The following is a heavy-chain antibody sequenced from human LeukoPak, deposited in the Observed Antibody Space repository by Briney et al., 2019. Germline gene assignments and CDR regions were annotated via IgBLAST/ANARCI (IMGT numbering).Heavy chain of an antibody. CDR3: ARDYYGMDV. J-gene: IGHJ6*02. CDR2: ISYDGSNK. Sequence: GGSLRLSCAASGFTFSSYGMHWVRQAPGKGLEWVAVISYDGSNKYYADSVKGRFTISRDNSKNTLYLQMNSLREEDTAVYHCARDYYGMDVWGQGTTVTVSS. CDR1: GFTFSSYG. V-gene: IGHV3-30*03.